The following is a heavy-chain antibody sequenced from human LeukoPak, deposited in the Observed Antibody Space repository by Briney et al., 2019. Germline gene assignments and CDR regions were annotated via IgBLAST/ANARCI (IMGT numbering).Heavy chain of an antibody. D-gene: IGHD3-22*01. CDR2: IYTSGST. CDR1: GGSISSYY. V-gene: IGHV4-4*07. Sequence: PSETLSLTCTVSGGSISSYYWSWIRQPAGKGLEWIGRIYTSGSTNYNPSLKSRGTMSVDTSKNQFSLKLSSVTAADTAVYYCASSYYDSSGYYSVDYWGQGTLVTVSS. CDR3: ASSYYDSSGYYSVDY. J-gene: IGHJ4*02.